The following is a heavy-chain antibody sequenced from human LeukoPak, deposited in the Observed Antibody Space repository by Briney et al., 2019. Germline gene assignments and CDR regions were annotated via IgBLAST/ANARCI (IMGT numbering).Heavy chain of an antibody. J-gene: IGHJ4*02. CDR3: ARGDSLTGYFGY. D-gene: IGHD3-9*01. CDR1: GGYISNYY. V-gene: IGHV4-4*07. Sequence: SETLSLTCTVSGGYISNYYWSWIRQPAGKGLEWIGRIYTSGTNYNPSLKSRVTMSVDTSKDQFSLKQNSVTAADTAVYYCARGDSLTGYFGYWGQGTLVTVSS. CDR2: IYTSGT.